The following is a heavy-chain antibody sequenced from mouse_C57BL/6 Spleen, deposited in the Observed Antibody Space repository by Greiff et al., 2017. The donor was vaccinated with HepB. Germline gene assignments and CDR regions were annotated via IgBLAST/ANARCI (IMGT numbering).Heavy chain of an antibody. J-gene: IGHJ2*01. CDR1: GYTFTSYW. D-gene: IGHD1-1*01. CDR2: IYPGSGST. CDR3: ARTVYYYGSSGFDY. V-gene: IGHV1-55*01. Sequence: QVQLQQPGAELVKPGASVKMSCKASGYTFTSYWITWVKQRPGQGLEWIGDIYPGSGSTNYNEKFKSKATLTVDTSSSTAYMQLSSLTSEDSAVYYCARTVYYYGSSGFDYWGQGTTLTVSS.